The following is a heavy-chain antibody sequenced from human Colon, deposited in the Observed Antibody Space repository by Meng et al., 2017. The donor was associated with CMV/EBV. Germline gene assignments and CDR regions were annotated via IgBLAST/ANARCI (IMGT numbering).Heavy chain of an antibody. CDR3: STGFF. V-gene: IGHV3-15*01. CDR2: VKTEAEGVTT. J-gene: IGHJ4*02. Sequence: GESLKISCAASGFGFKTAWMTWVRQSPGKGWEWVGHVKTEAEGVTTDYAAPVEDRFTISRDDSKSMVYLQMHSLKTDDTVVYYCSTGFFWGQGTLVTVSS. CDR1: GFGFKTAW.